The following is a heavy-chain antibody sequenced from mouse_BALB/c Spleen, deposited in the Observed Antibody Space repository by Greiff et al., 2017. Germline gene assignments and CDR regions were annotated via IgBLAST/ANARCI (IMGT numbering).Heavy chain of an antibody. V-gene: IGHV2-4-1*01. CDR2: IWSGGST. D-gene: IGHD6-1*01. CDR1: GFSLTSYG. Sequence: VQLQESGPGLVQPSQSLSITCTVSGFSLTSYGVHWVRQSPGKGLEWLGVIWSGGSTDYNAAFISRLSISKDNSKSQVFFKMNSLQADDTAIYYCARPLRYYAMNYWGQGTSVTVSS. CDR3: ARPLRYYAMNY. J-gene: IGHJ4*01.